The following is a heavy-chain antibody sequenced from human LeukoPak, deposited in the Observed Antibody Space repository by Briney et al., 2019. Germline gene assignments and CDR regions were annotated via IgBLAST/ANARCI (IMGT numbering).Heavy chain of an antibody. Sequence: GGSLRLSCAASGFTVSSNYMSWVRQAPGKGLEWVSVIYSGGSTYYADSVKGRFTISRDNSKNTLYLQMNSLRAEDTAVYYCARDRQQLLLGMDVWGQATTVTVSS. CDR2: IYSGGST. V-gene: IGHV3-66*01. CDR3: ARDRQQLLLGMDV. J-gene: IGHJ6*02. D-gene: IGHD6-6*01. CDR1: GFTVSSNY.